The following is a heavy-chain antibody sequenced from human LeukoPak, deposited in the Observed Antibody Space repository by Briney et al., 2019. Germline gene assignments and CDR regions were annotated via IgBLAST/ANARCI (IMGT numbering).Heavy chain of an antibody. Sequence: PGGSLRLSCAASGFTFDDYAMHWVRPAPGRGLEWVSCISWNSYSIGYADSVKGRFTISRDNAKNPLYLPMNSLRAEDMALYYCAKSGSRSSGCRGNFDYWGQGSLVTVSS. CDR2: ISWNSYSI. D-gene: IGHD6-19*01. CDR3: AKSGSRSSGCRGNFDY. J-gene: IGHJ4*02. V-gene: IGHV3-9*03. CDR1: GFTFDDYA.